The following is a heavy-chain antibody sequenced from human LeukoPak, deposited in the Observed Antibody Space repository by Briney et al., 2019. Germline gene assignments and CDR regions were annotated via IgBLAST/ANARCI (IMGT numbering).Heavy chain of an antibody. CDR2: ISSSSSHM. Sequence: GGSLRLSCAASGFTFSSYNINWVRQAPGKGLEWVSSISSSSSHMYYADSVKGRFTISRDNAKNSLYLQMNSLRAEDTAVYYCTRDLMDYDVSTGLHHYYMDVWGQGTTVTVSS. CDR1: GFTFSSYN. D-gene: IGHD3-9*01. CDR3: TRDLMDYDVSTGLHHYYMDV. V-gene: IGHV3-21*01. J-gene: IGHJ6*02.